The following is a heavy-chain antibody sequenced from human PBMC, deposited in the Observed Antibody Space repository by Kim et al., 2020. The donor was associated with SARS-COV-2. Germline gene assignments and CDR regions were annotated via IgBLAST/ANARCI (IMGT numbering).Heavy chain of an antibody. J-gene: IGHJ4*02. D-gene: IGHD6-13*01. Sequence: SYTNYSPSFQGHVTISADKSISTAYLQWSSLKASDTAMYYCARGAAVTDYWGQGTLVTVSS. V-gene: IGHV5-10-1*01. CDR3: ARGAAVTDY. CDR2: SYT.